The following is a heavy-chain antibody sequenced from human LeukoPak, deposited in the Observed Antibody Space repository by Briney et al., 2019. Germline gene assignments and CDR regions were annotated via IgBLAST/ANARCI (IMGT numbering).Heavy chain of an antibody. J-gene: IGHJ4*02. D-gene: IGHD3-10*01. CDR3: ARVGWFGGFYFDY. CDR1: GFIFSSYE. Sequence: GGSLRLSCAASGFIFSSYEMNWVRQAPGKGLEWVSYISSGGSTMYYADSVKGRFTISRDNAKNSLYLQMNSLRAEDTAVYYCARVGWFGGFYFDYWGQGILVTVSS. V-gene: IGHV3-48*03. CDR2: ISSGGSTM.